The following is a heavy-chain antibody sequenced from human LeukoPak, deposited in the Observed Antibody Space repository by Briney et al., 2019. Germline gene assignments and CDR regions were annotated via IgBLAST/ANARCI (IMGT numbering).Heavy chain of an antibody. J-gene: IGHJ4*02. CDR1: GYTFTDYH. V-gene: IGHV1-8*03. Sequence: ASVKVSCKAPGYTFTDYHINWVRQAPGQGLEWMGWINPNTGDRGYAQKFQGRVSITSDTSISTAYMELGSPRSEDTAVYFCARTTSLTESGHDYWVEGALVTVSS. CDR3: ARTTSLTESGHDY. CDR2: INPNTGDR. D-gene: IGHD3-9*01.